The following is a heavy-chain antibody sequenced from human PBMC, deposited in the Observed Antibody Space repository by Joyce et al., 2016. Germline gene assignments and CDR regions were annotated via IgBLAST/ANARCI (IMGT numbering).Heavy chain of an antibody. V-gene: IGHV3-30*18. CDR3: AKILTATYSSGWFLDY. D-gene: IGHD6-25*01. J-gene: IGHJ4*02. CDR2: ISYDGIYK. Sequence: QVQLVESGGGVVQPGRSLRLSCAASGLTLSNYGVHWVRQAPGKGREWVADISYDGIYKYYADSVKGRFTISRDNSKNTVFLEMNSLRTEDTAVYYCAKILTATYSSGWFLDYWGQGTLVTVSS. CDR1: GLTLSNYG.